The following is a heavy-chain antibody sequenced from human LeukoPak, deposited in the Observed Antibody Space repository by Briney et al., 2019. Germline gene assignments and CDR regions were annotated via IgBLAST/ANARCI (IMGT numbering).Heavy chain of an antibody. CDR3: ARWAIFGVVND. CDR2: IYSGGST. J-gene: IGHJ4*02. Sequence: GGSLRLSCAASGFTVSSNYMSWVRRAPGKGLEWVSVIYSGGSTYYADSVKGRFTISRDNSKNTLYLQMNSLRAEDTAVYYCARWAIFGVVNDWGQGTLVTVSS. V-gene: IGHV3-53*01. D-gene: IGHD3-3*01. CDR1: GFTVSSNY.